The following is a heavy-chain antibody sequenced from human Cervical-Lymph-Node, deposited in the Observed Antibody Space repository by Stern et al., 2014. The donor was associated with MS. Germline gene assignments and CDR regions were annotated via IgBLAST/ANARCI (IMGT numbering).Heavy chain of an antibody. J-gene: IGHJ4*02. CDR2: ISNNSTHT. D-gene: IGHD3/OR15-3a*01. CDR1: GFTFSHYS. Sequence: EDQLVESGGGLVKPGESIRLSCDASGFTFSHYSINWVRQAPGKGLEWISSISNNSTHTVYADSVEGRFTISRDSAKDSVSLHMVSLRAEDTAVYYCARARVGDYARSPHLDFWGQGTLVTVSS. CDR3: ARARVGDYARSPHLDF. V-gene: IGHV3-21*01.